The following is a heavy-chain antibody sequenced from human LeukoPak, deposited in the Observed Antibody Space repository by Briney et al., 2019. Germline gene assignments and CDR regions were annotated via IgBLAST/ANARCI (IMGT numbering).Heavy chain of an antibody. Sequence: ASGKVSCKASGYTFTSYAMHWVRQAPGQRLEWMGWINAGNGNTKYSQEFQGRVTITRDTSASTAYMELSSLRSEDMAVYYCARDPTPYYGSGSYYNRNNWFDPWGQGTLVTVSS. V-gene: IGHV1-3*03. D-gene: IGHD3-10*01. CDR1: GYTFTSYA. CDR2: INAGNGNT. CDR3: ARDPTPYYGSGSYYNRNNWFDP. J-gene: IGHJ5*02.